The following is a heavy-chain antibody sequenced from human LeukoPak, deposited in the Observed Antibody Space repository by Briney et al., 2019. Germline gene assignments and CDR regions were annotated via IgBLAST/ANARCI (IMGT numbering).Heavy chain of an antibody. CDR1: GGTLSSYA. V-gene: IGHV1-69*05. CDR3: ASSSHYDFWSGYYRTGYYYMDV. D-gene: IGHD3-3*01. J-gene: IGHJ6*03. Sequence: SVKVSCKASGGTLSSYAISWVRQAPGQGLEWMGGIIPIFGTANYAQKFQGRVTITTDESTSTAYMELSSLRSEDTAVYYCASSSHYDFWSGYYRTGYYYMDVWGKGTTVTVSS. CDR2: IIPIFGTA.